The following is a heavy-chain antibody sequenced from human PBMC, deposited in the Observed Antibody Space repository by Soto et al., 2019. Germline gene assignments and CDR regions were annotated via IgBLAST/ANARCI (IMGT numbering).Heavy chain of an antibody. Sequence: EVQLVESGGGLVQPGGSLRLSCAASGFTFSSYWMSWVRQAPGKGLEWVANIKQDGSEKYYVDSVKGRFTISRDNAKNSLYLQRNSLRAEDTAVYYCARDNYDFWSGNVNGFDPWGQGTLVTVSS. J-gene: IGHJ5*02. CDR1: GFTFSSYW. CDR3: ARDNYDFWSGNVNGFDP. V-gene: IGHV3-7*03. D-gene: IGHD3-3*01. CDR2: IKQDGSEK.